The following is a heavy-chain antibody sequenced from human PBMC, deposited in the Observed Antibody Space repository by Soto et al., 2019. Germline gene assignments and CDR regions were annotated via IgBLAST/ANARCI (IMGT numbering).Heavy chain of an antibody. V-gene: IGHV3-15*01. CDR3: RYYYYYYGMDV. J-gene: IGHJ6*02. CDR2: IKSKTDGGTT. CDR1: GFTFSNAW. Sequence: GGSLRLSCAASGFTFSNAWMSWVHQAPGKGLEWVGRIKSKTDGGTTDYAAPVKGRFTISRDDSKNTLYLQMNSLKTEDTAVYYCRYYYYYYGMDVWGQGTTVTVSS.